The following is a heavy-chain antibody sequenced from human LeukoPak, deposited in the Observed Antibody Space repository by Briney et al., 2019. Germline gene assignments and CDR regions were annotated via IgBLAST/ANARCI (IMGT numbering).Heavy chain of an antibody. CDR3: TTLNYDFWSGSHYFYYYMDV. CDR2: IKSKPDGGTT. Sequence: GGSLRLSCAASGFTFNNAWMSWVRQAPGKGLEWVGRIKSKPDGGTTDYAVPVKGRFTVSRDDSKNMLYLQMNSLNTEDTAVYYCTTLNYDFWSGSHYFYYYMDVWGKGTTVTVSS. CDR1: GFTFNNAW. D-gene: IGHD3-3*01. V-gene: IGHV3-15*01. J-gene: IGHJ6*03.